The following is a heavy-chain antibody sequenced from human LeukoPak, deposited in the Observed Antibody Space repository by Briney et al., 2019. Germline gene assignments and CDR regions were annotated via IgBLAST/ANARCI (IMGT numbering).Heavy chain of an antibody. CDR1: GGSFSGYY. V-gene: IGHV4-34*01. D-gene: IGHD3-22*01. J-gene: IGHJ4*02. CDR2: INHSGTT. Sequence: SETLSLTCAVYGGSFSGYYWTWMRQPPGKGLEWIGEINHSGTTNYNPSLKSRVTISGDTSKNQFSLKVTSVTAADAAVYYCARIPPSSGYYYFDYWGQGILVTVSS. CDR3: ARIPPSSGYYYFDY.